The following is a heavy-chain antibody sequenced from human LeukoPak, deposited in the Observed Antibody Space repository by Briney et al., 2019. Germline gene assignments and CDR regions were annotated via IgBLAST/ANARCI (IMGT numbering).Heavy chain of an antibody. CDR3: ARDPGGSLGY. CDR1: GFTFSSYS. D-gene: IGHD2-15*01. Sequence: GGSLRLSCAASGFTFSSYSMSWVRQAPGQGLDRVSGISGSGGTTYSADSVKGRFTISRDNSKTTLYLQMNSLRAEDTAVYYCARDPGGSLGYWGQGTLVTVSS. V-gene: IGHV3-23*01. CDR2: ISGSGGTT. J-gene: IGHJ4*02.